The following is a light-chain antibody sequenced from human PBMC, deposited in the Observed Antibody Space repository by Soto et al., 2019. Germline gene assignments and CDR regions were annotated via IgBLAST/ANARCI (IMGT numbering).Light chain of an antibody. V-gene: IGLV1-44*01. CDR1: SSNIGSNT. CDR3: AAWDDSLNGSVV. Sequence: QSALTQPPSASGTPGQRVIISCSGSSSNIGSNTVNWYQQLPGTAPKLLIYSNNQRPSGVPDRFSGSKSGTSASLAISGLQSEDEADYYCAAWDDSLNGSVVFGGGTKLTVL. CDR2: SNN. J-gene: IGLJ2*01.